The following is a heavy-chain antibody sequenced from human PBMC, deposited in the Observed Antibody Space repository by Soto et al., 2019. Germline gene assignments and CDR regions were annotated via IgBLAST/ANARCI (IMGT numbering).Heavy chain of an antibody. CDR2: IIPVFGTA. CDR1: GGTFSSYA. Sequence: SVKVSCKASGGTFSSYAISWVRQAPGQGLECMGGIIPVFGTASYAQKFQGRVTINADESTSTVYMELSSLRSEDTAVYYCARGWNDFPHWGQGTLVTVSS. D-gene: IGHD1-1*01. J-gene: IGHJ1*01. CDR3: ARGWNDFPH. V-gene: IGHV1-69*13.